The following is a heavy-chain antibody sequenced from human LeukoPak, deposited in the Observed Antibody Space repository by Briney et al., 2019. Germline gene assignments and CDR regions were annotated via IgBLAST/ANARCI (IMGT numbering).Heavy chain of an antibody. V-gene: IGHV3-20*04. J-gene: IGHJ3*02. Sequence: GGYLSLYCAASGFTFDDYGMSWVRQAPGKGLEWVIGINWNGGSSGYAVSVKGRFTISRSNAKNSLYLQMNSLRAEDTALYYCARGRDGYKYAFDIWGQGKRVTVSS. CDR1: GFTFDDYG. D-gene: IGHD5-24*01. CDR3: ARGRDGYKYAFDI. CDR2: INWNGGSS.